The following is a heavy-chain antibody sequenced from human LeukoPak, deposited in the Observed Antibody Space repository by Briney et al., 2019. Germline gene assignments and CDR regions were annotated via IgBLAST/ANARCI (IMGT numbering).Heavy chain of an antibody. V-gene: IGHV3-23*01. D-gene: IGHD4/OR15-4a*01. Sequence: GGSLRLSCAASGFTISDYGLVWVRQAPGKGLEWVSGSRSGGGNKFYADAVKGRFTISRDNSKNTLYLQMNSLRADDTAVYYCGRAPKGDYLGPFDFWGQGTTVIVSS. CDR3: GRAPKGDYLGPFDF. J-gene: IGHJ3*01. CDR1: GFTISDYG. CDR2: SRSGGGNK.